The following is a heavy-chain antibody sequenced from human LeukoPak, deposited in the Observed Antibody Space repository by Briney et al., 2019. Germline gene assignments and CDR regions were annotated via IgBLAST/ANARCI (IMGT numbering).Heavy chain of an antibody. J-gene: IGHJ6*04. D-gene: IGHD3-10*02. V-gene: IGHV3-48*03. CDR2: ISSSGSTI. CDR1: GFTFSSYE. Sequence: PGGSLRLSCAASGFTFSSYEMNWVRQAPGKGLGWVSYISSSGSTIYYADSVKGRFTISRDNAKNSLYLQMNSLRAEDTAVYYSAELGITMIGGVWGKGTTVTISS. CDR3: AELGITMIGGV.